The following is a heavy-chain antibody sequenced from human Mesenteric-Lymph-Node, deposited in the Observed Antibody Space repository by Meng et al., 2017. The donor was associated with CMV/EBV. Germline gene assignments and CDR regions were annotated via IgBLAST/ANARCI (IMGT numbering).Heavy chain of an antibody. CDR2: VRYGESDR. D-gene: IGHD3-3*01. Sequence: GESLKISCAASGFTFNSNGMHWVRQAPGKGLEWVAFVRYGESDRYYADFAKGRFTISRDNSKNTLYLQMNSLRAEDTAVYYCAKEHRITIFGVVITSRAYYYYGMDVWGQGTTVTVSS. V-gene: IGHV3-30*02. CDR3: AKEHRITIFGVVITSRAYYYYGMDV. J-gene: IGHJ6*02. CDR1: GFTFNSNG.